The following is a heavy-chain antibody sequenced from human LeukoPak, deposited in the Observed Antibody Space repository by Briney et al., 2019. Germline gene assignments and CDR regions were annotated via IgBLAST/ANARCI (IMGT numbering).Heavy chain of an antibody. CDR2: IYPGDSKT. Sequence: LGESLKISCKGSGYIFPNYWIGWVRQMPGKGLEWMGIIYPGDSKTRYSPSFQGQVTISVDKSISTAYLQWSSLKASDTAMYYCARHRLRSSTPEGTSFDYWGQGTLVTVSS. CDR1: GYIFPNYW. D-gene: IGHD6-6*01. V-gene: IGHV5-51*01. J-gene: IGHJ4*02. CDR3: ARHRLRSSTPEGTSFDY.